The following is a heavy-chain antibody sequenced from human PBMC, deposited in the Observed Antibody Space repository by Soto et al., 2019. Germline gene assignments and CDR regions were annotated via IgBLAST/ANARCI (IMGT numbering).Heavy chain of an antibody. D-gene: IGHD3-10*01. J-gene: IGHJ6*04. CDR1: GFTVSNNY. V-gene: IGHV3-66*01. Sequence: EVQLVESGGGLVQPGGSLRLSCVASGFTVSNNYMTWVRQAPGKGLEWVSNMYSGGETFYTDSVKGRFTISRDSSTNTLYLQMDNVRAEDTAVYYCARDSGVNWAWGKGTTVTVSS. CDR2: MYSGGET. CDR3: ARDSGVNWA.